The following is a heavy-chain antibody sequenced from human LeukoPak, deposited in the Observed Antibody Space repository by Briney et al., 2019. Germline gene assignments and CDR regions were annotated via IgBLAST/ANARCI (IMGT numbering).Heavy chain of an antibody. Sequence: SETLSLTCTVSGGSISSYYWSWIRQPPGKGLEWIGYIYYSGSTNYNPSLKSRVTISVDTSKNQFSLKPSSVTAADTAVYYCARDAGHYFWYFDYWGQGTLVTVSS. D-gene: IGHD3-3*01. V-gene: IGHV4-59*01. CDR1: GGSISSYY. J-gene: IGHJ4*02. CDR2: IYYSGST. CDR3: ARDAGHYFWYFDY.